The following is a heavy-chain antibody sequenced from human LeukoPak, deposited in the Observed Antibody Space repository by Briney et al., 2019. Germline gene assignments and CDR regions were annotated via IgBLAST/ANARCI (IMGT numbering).Heavy chain of an antibody. V-gene: IGHV3-30*02. J-gene: IGHJ3*02. D-gene: IGHD3-22*01. CDR2: IRYDGSNK. CDR3: AKGHAYYYDSSGYPDAFDI. Sequence: GGSLRLXCAASGFTYSSYGMHWVRQAPGKGLEWVAFIRYDGSNKYYADSVKGRFTISRDNSKNTLHLQMNSLRAEDTAVYYCAKGHAYYYDSSGYPDAFDIWGQGTMVTVSS. CDR1: GFTYSSYG.